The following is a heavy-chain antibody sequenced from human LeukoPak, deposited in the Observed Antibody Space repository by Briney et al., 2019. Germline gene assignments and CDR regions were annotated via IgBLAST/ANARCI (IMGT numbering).Heavy chain of an antibody. D-gene: IGHD3-22*01. Sequence: SETLSLTCTVSGVSISSYYWSWIRQPPGRGLEWIGYTSHSGSTNYKASLKSRVIISVDTSKNQFSLKLTSVTAADTAMYYCARGYYDARGDSNPFDIWGQGTMVTVSS. V-gene: IGHV4-59*01. J-gene: IGHJ3*02. CDR2: TSHSGST. CDR1: GVSISSYY. CDR3: ARGYYDARGDSNPFDI.